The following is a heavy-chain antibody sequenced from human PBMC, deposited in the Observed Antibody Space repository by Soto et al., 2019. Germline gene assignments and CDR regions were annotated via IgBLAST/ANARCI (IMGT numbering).Heavy chain of an antibody. CDR3: TSPEYSSGQDDY. J-gene: IGHJ4*02. D-gene: IGHD6-19*01. CDR1: GFTFSIAW. CDR2: IRSKANSYAT. Sequence: GVSLRLSCSASGFTFSIAWMNWVRQAYGKGLEWVGRIRSKANSYATAYAASVKGRFTISRDDSKNTAYLQMNSLKTEDTAVYYCTSPEYSSGQDDYWGQGTLVTVSS. V-gene: IGHV3-73*01.